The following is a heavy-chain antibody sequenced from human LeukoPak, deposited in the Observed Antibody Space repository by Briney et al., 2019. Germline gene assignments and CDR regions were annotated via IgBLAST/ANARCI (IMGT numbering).Heavy chain of an antibody. J-gene: IGHJ4*02. Sequence: ASVKVSCKASGYTFTSYAMHWVRQAPGQGLEWMGWISAYNGNTNYAQKLQGRVTMTTDTSTSTACMELRSLRSDDTAVYYCARKSDYYDSSGYSMGFVYWGQGTLVTVSS. CDR3: ARKSDYYDSSGYSMGFVY. CDR2: ISAYNGNT. D-gene: IGHD3-22*01. V-gene: IGHV1-18*01. CDR1: GYTFTSYA.